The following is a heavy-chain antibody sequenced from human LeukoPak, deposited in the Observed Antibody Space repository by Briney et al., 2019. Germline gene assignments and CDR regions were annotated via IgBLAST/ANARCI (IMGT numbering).Heavy chain of an antibody. D-gene: IGHD3-22*01. CDR3: ARAYYDSSGYYYRGAPPIDAFDI. CDR1: GGTFSSYA. Sequence: GASVKVSCKASGGTFSSYAISWVRQAPGQGLEWMGGFIPIFGTANYAQKFQGRVTITADKSTSTAYMELSSLRSEDTAVYYCARAYYDSSGYYYRGAPPIDAFDIWGQGTMVTVSS. CDR2: FIPIFGTA. V-gene: IGHV1-69*06. J-gene: IGHJ3*02.